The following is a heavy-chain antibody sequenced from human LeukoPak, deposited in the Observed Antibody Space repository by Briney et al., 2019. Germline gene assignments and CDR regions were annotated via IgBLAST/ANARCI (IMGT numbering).Heavy chain of an antibody. V-gene: IGHV4-38-2*01. J-gene: IGHJ1*01. CDR2: IYYSGST. Sequence: SETLSLTCAVSGYSISSGYYWGWIRQPPGKGLEWIGSIYYSGSTYYNPSLKSRVTISVDTSKNQFSLKLSSVTAADTAVYYCARVVVVPAAPYFQHWGQGTLVTVSS. CDR1: GYSISSGYY. CDR3: ARVVVVPAAPYFQH. D-gene: IGHD2-2*01.